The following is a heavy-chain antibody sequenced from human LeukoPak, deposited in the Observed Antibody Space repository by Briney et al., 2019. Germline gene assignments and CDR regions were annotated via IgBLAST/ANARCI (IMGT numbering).Heavy chain of an antibody. V-gene: IGHV4-39*07. D-gene: IGHD5-18*01. J-gene: IGHJ4*02. CDR3: ARGLVDTSMGGYFDY. CDR1: GDSISSSGYY. Sequence: SETLSLTCSVSGDSISSSGYYWDWIRQPPGKGLEWIGSIHHSGNTNYNPSLKSRVTISVDTSKNQFSLKLSSVTAADTAVYYCARGLVDTSMGGYFDYWGQGTLVTVSS. CDR2: IHHSGNT.